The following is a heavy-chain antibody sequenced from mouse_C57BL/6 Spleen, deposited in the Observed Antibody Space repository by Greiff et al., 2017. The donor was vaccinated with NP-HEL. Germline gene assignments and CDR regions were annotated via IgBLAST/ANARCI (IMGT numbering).Heavy chain of an antibody. CDR1: GYTFTSYG. J-gene: IGHJ4*01. CDR2: IYPRSGNT. CDR3: ASRDYGDYYAMDY. D-gene: IGHD1-1*02. V-gene: IGHV1-81*01. Sequence: QVQLQQSGAELARPGASVKLSCKASGYTFTSYGISWVKQRTGQGLEWIGEIYPRSGNTYYNEKFKGKATLTADKSSSTAYMELRSLTSEDSAVYFCASRDYGDYYAMDYWGPGTSVTVSS.